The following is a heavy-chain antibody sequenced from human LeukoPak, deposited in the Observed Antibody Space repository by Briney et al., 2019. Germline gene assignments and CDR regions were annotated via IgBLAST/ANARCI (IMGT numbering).Heavy chain of an antibody. CDR1: GGSIRSYY. J-gene: IGHJ4*02. Sequence: SETLSLTCTVSGGSIRSYYWSWIRQPPGKGLEWIGYIYYSGSTNYSPSLKSRVSISVDTSKNQFSLKLSSVTAADTAVYYCARTGSTVTMLYPFDHWGQGTLVTVSS. CDR2: IYYSGST. CDR3: ARTGSTVTMLYPFDH. D-gene: IGHD4-17*01. V-gene: IGHV4-59*01.